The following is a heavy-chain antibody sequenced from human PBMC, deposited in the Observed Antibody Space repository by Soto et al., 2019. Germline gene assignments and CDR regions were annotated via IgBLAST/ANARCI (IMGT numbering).Heavy chain of an antibody. CDR1: GGTFSSYA. CDR2: IIPIFGTA. CDR3: ATLGYCSSTSCYYAPGNDY. Sequence: PGASVKVSCKASGGTFSSYAISWVRQAPGQGLEWMGGIIPIFGTANYAQKFQGRVTITADESTSTAYMELSSLRSEDTAVYYCATLGYCSSTSCYYAPGNDYWGQGTLVTVSS. D-gene: IGHD2-2*01. V-gene: IGHV1-69*13. J-gene: IGHJ4*02.